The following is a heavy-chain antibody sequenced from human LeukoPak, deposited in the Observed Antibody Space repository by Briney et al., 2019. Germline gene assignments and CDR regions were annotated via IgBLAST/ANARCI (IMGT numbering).Heavy chain of an antibody. CDR1: GGTFSSYA. V-gene: IGHV1-69*05. CDR2: IIPIFGTA. J-gene: IGHJ4*02. Sequence: ASVKVSCKASGGTFSSYAISWVRQAPGQGLEWMGGIIPIFGTANYAQKFQGRVTITTDESTSTAYMELSSLRSEDTAVYYCASNYYDSSGYYPHLDYWGQGTLVTVSS. CDR3: ASNYYDSSGYYPHLDY. D-gene: IGHD3-22*01.